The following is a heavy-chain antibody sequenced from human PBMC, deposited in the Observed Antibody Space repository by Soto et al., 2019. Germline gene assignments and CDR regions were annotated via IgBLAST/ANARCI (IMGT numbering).Heavy chain of an antibody. CDR2: IYPGDSDT. CDR1: GYSFTSYW. D-gene: IGHD2-2*01. V-gene: IGHV5-51*01. CDR3: ARFRGAYCSSTSCYGGTFDY. Sequence: GESLKISCKGSGYSFTSYWIGWVRQLPGKGLEWMGIIYPGDSDTRYSPSFQGQVTISADKSISTAYLQWSSLKASDTAMYYCARFRGAYCSSTSCYGGTFDYCGQESLVTVSS. J-gene: IGHJ4*02.